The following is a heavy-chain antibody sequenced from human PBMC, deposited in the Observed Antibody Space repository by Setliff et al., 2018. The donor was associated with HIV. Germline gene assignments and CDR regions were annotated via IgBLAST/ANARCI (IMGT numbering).Heavy chain of an antibody. Sequence: PSETLSLTCTVSGGSISTSSYYWGWIRQPPGKGLEWIASIYYSGSTYYNPSLKSRVTISVDTSNNQFSLKLSSVTAADTAVYYCARAPITIFGVVIPSWFDPWG. J-gene: IGHJ5*02. CDR3: ARAPITIFGVVIPSWFDP. CDR1: GGSISTSSYY. D-gene: IGHD3-3*01. CDR2: IYYSGST. V-gene: IGHV4-39*01.